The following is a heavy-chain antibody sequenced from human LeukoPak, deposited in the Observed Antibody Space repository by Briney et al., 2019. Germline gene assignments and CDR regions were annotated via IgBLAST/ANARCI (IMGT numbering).Heavy chain of an antibody. Sequence: SQTLSLTCTVSGVSISSGSYYWSWIRQPAGKGLEWIGRIYTSGSTNYNPSLKSRVTISVDTSKNQFSLKLSSVTAADTAVFYCARANTVTTEIDYWGQGTLVTVSS. CDR1: GVSISSGSYY. V-gene: IGHV4-61*02. J-gene: IGHJ4*02. CDR2: IYTSGST. CDR3: ARANTVTTEIDY. D-gene: IGHD4-11*01.